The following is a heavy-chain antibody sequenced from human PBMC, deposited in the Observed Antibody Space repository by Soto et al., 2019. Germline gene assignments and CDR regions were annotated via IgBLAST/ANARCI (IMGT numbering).Heavy chain of an antibody. Sequence: ASVKVSCKASGYTFTSYGISWVRQAPGQGLEWMGWISAYNGNTNYAQKLQGRVTMTTDTSTSTAYMELRSLRSDDTAVYYCARVRAYYYDSSGQSIAEYFQHWGQGTLVTVSS. J-gene: IGHJ1*01. CDR2: ISAYNGNT. CDR1: GYTFTSYG. D-gene: IGHD3-22*01. V-gene: IGHV1-18*01. CDR3: ARVRAYYYDSSGQSIAEYFQH.